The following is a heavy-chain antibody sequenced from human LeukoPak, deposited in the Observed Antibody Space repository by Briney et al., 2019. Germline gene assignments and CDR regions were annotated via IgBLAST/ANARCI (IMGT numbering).Heavy chain of an antibody. Sequence: SETLSLTCTVSGGSISSGGYYWSWIRQHPGKGLEWIGYIYCSGSTDYNPSLKSRVTISADTSKNQFSLKLTSVTAADTAVYYCVRDRELNYWGQGTLVTVSS. V-gene: IGHV4-31*03. CDR2: IYCSGST. CDR1: GGSISSGGYY. J-gene: IGHJ4*02. CDR3: VRDRELNY. D-gene: IGHD1-7*01.